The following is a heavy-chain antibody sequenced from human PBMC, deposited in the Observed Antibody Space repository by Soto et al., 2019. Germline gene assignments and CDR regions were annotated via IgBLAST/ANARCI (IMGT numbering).Heavy chain of an antibody. CDR2: ITASGSIT. D-gene: IGHD6-19*01. CDR3: AKDQPSSGWAMDAFHF. J-gene: IGHJ3*01. Sequence: EVQLLESGGGLVQPGGSLRLSCAASGFTFSSYAMNWVRQAPGKGLEWVSAITASGSITYYAHSVKGRFTISRDNSKNTLYQQMNSLRAEDTAVYYCAKDQPSSGWAMDAFHFWGQGTMVTVSS. CDR1: GFTFSSYA. V-gene: IGHV3-23*01.